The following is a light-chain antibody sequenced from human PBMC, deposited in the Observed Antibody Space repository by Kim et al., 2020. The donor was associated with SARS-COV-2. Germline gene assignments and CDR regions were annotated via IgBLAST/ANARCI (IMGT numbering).Light chain of an antibody. CDR1: KLGDKY. V-gene: IGLV3-1*01. CDR2: QDS. Sequence: SVTPGQTASITSYGDKLGDKYAGWYQQKPGQSPVLVIYQDSKRPAGITERFSGSNSGNTATLTISGTQAMDEADYYCQAWDSSVVVFGGGTQLTVL. CDR3: QAWDSSVVV. J-gene: IGLJ2*01.